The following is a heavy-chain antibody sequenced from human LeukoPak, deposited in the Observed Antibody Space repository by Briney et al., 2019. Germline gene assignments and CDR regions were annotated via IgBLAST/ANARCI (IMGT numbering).Heavy chain of an antibody. D-gene: IGHD4-17*01. Sequence: GGSLRLSCAASGFTFSSYSMTWVRQAPGKGLEWVSSISASTIYIHYADSVKGRFTISRDNAKNSLYLQMNSLRAEDTAVYYCARQFLRGLDYWGQGTLVTVSS. J-gene: IGHJ4*02. CDR1: GFTFSSYS. CDR3: ARQFLRGLDY. CDR2: ISASTIYI. V-gene: IGHV3-21*01.